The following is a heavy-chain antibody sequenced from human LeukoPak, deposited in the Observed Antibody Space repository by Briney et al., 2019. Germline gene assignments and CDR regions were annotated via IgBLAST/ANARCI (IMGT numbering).Heavy chain of an antibody. J-gene: IGHJ5*02. V-gene: IGHV1-18*04. CDR2: ISAYNGNT. CDR1: GYTFTGYY. CDR3: ARALAAAGNWFDP. D-gene: IGHD6-13*01. Sequence: ASVKVSCKASGYTFTGYYMHWVRQAPGQGLEWMGWISAYNGNTNYAQKLQGRVTMTTDTSTSTAYMELRSLRSDDTAVYYCARALAAAGNWFDPWGQGTLVTVSS.